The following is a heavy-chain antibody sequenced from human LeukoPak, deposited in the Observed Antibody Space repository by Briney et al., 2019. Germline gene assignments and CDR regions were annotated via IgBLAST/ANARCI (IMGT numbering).Heavy chain of an antibody. Sequence: PGGSLRLSCAASGFTLSTYALSWVRQAPGKGLEWVSSISGSAGGTYYADSVKGRFTISRDNSKNTLYLQMHSLRAEDTAVYYCAKNWVASSWFNWFDPWGQGTLVTVSS. CDR1: GFTLSTYA. CDR3: AKNWVASSWFNWFDP. CDR2: ISGSAGGT. D-gene: IGHD6-13*01. J-gene: IGHJ5*02. V-gene: IGHV3-23*01.